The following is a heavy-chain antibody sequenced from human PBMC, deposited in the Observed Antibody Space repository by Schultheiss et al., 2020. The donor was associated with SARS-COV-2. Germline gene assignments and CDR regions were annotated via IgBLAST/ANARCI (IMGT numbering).Heavy chain of an antibody. CDR3: ASAPHSSSLAY. V-gene: IGHV3-74*01. CDR1: GFSFTSYW. J-gene: IGHJ4*02. Sequence: GGSLRLSCAASGFSFTSYWMHWVRQAPGKGLVWVSRINSDGSSTSYADSVKGRFTISRDNDKNTLYLQMNSLRAEDTAVYYCASAPHSSSLAYWGQGTLVTVSS. D-gene: IGHD6-13*01. CDR2: INSDGSST.